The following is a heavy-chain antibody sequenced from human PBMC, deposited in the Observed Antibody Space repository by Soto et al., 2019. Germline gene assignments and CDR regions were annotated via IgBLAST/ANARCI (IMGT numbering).Heavy chain of an antibody. CDR1: GGSISSGDYY. Sequence: PSETLSLTCTVSGGSISSGDYYWSWIRQPPGKGLEWIGYIYYSGSTYYNPSLKSRVTISVDTSKNQFSLKLSSVTAADTAVYYCARDTTYYYDSSGPRPKLHYYYYGMDVWGQGTSVTVSS. D-gene: IGHD3-22*01. J-gene: IGHJ6*02. V-gene: IGHV4-30-4*01. CDR2: IYYSGST. CDR3: ARDTTYYYDSSGPRPKLHYYYYGMDV.